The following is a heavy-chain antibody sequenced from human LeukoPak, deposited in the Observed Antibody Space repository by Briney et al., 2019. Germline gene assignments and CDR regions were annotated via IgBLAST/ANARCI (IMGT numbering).Heavy chain of an antibody. Sequence: SGPTLVKPTQTLTLTCTFSGFSFSTRGVGVGWIRQPPGKALEWLALIYWDDDKRYSPSLKHRLTITKDTSKNQVVLTMTDMDPVDTGTYYCAHGRPGIGAAGIWGQGTLVTVSS. CDR3: AHGRPGIGAAGI. CDR1: GFSFSTRGVG. D-gene: IGHD6-13*01. J-gene: IGHJ4*02. CDR2: IYWDDDK. V-gene: IGHV2-5*02.